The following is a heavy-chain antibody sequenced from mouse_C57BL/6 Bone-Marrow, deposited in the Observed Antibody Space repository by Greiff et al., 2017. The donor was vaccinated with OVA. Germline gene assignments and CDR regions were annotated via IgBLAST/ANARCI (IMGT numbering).Heavy chain of an antibody. CDR1: GFTFSSYA. D-gene: IGHD1-1*02. Sequence: EVQGVESGAGLVKPGGSLKLSCAASGFTFSSYAMSWVRQTPEQRLEWVAYISRGGDYIYYADTVKGRFTISRDNARNTLYLQMSSLTSEDTAMHYCTRDTLWSAWFAYGGKGTLVTVSA. J-gene: IGHJ3*01. CDR2: ISRGGDYI. V-gene: IGHV5-9-1*02. CDR3: TRDTLWSAWFAY.